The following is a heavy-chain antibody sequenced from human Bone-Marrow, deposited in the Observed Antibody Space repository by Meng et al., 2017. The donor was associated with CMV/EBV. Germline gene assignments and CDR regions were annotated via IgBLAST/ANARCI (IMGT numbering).Heavy chain of an antibody. Sequence: SETLSLTCTVSGGSVSSGTYYWSWIRQPPGKGLEWIGYLYYSGSTNYNPSLKSRVTISVDTSKNQFSLKLSSVTAADTAVYYCARVKGEFGDYLPVDYWGQGTLVTVSS. D-gene: IGHD4-17*01. CDR2: LYYSGST. CDR3: ARVKGEFGDYLPVDY. J-gene: IGHJ4*02. CDR1: GGSVSSGTYY. V-gene: IGHV4-61*01.